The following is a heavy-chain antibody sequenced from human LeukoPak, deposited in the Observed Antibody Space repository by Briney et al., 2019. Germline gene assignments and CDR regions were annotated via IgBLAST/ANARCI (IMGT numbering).Heavy chain of an antibody. Sequence: ASVKVSCKASGYTFTKYAMHWVRQAPGQGLEWMGWINGAIGNTKYSQKFEGRVTIIRDTSASTAYMELSSLNSEDTAVYYCAREAGYYGSATYSRYFDLWGRGTLVTVSP. CDR3: AREAGYYGSATYSRYFDL. CDR1: GYTFTKYA. J-gene: IGHJ2*01. D-gene: IGHD3-10*01. CDR2: INGAIGNT. V-gene: IGHV1-3*01.